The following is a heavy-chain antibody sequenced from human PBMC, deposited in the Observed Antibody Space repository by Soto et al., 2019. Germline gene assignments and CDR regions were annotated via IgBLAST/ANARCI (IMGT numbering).Heavy chain of an antibody. CDR1: GGTFSTYI. J-gene: IGHJ3*01. V-gene: IGHV1-69*08. Sequence: QVQLVQSGAEGRKPGSSVKVSCKAPGGTFSTYIISWVRQAPGQGLEWMGRIIPIPDITNYAQKFQGRVTVTADRSTSTAYMELTSLKSEDTAVYYCARDRITTRGDAFDLWGQGTMVTVSS. CDR3: ARDRITTRGDAFDL. CDR2: IIPIPDIT. D-gene: IGHD3-3*01.